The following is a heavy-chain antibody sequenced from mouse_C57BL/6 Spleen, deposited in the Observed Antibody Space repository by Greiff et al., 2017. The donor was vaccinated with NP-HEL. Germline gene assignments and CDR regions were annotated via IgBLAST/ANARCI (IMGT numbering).Heavy chain of an antibody. D-gene: IGHD2-2*01. J-gene: IGHJ2*01. CDR2: IYPRSGNT. Sequence: VQLQQSGAELARPGASVKLSCKASGYTFTSYGISWVKQRTGQGLEWIGEIYPRSGNTYYNEKFKGEATLTADKSSSTAYMELRSLTSEDSAVYFCAREIYYGSLFGYWGQGTTLTVSS. V-gene: IGHV1-81*01. CDR3: AREIYYGSLFGY. CDR1: GYTFTSYG.